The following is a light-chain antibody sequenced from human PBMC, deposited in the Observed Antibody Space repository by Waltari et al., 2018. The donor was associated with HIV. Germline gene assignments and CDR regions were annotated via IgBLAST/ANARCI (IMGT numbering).Light chain of an antibody. Sequence: IVVTQSPATMSVSPGERATLSCKTSQSVYKNLAWYQHTPGQPPRLLMSGASTRARDVPPRFTGSGSGTEFTLTINSLQSEDVAVYYCQQYRDWPPSPFGQGTKVEIK. CDR3: QQYRDWPPSP. V-gene: IGKV3-15*01. CDR1: QSVYKN. J-gene: IGKJ2*01. CDR2: GAS.